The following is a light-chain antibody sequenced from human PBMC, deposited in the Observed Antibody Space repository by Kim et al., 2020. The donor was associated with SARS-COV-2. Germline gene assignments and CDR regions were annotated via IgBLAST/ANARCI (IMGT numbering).Light chain of an antibody. J-gene: IGKJ1*01. CDR3: QQYSSSPQT. CDR2: GAS. CDR1: QYVRSNY. Sequence: EIVLTQSPGTLSLSPGERATLSCSASQYVRSNYLAWYQQKPGQSPRLLIYGASSRATGIPDRFSGSGSGTDFTLTISRLEPEDIAVYYCQQYSSSPQTFGQGTKLDIK. V-gene: IGKV3-20*01.